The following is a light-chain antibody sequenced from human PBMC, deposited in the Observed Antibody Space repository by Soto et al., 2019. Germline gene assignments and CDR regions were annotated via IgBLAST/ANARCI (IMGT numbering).Light chain of an antibody. CDR2: DVS. CDR3: SSYGASSTL. CDR1: STDIGSYNY. V-gene: IGLV2-14*03. J-gene: IGLJ2*01. Sequence: QSVLTQPASLSGSPGQSITISCTGTSTDIGSYNYVSWYQQHPGKAPKLMIFDVSYRPSGISDRFSGSKSGNTASLTISGLQPEVEADYYCSSYGASSTLFGGGTKLTVL.